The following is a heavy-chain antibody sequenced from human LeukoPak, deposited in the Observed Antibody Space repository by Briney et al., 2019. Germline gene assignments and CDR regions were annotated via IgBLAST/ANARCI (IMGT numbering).Heavy chain of an antibody. CDR3: ASLTVVTDYFDY. J-gene: IGHJ4*02. CDR2: ISSSGSTI. V-gene: IGHV3-48*03. CDR1: GFTFSSYE. Sequence: GGSLRLSCAASGFTFSSYEMNWVRQAPGKGLEWVSYISSSGSTIYYADSAKGRFTISRDNAKNSLYLQMNSLRAEDTAVYYCASLTVVTDYFDYWGQGTLVTVSS. D-gene: IGHD4-23*01.